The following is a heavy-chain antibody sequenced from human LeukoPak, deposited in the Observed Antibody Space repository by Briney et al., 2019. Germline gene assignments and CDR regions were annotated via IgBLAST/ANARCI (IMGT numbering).Heavy chain of an antibody. J-gene: IGHJ6*02. CDR3: ARDQCSSSWYVLPYYYYGMDV. Sequence: GASVKVSCKASGYTFTSYYMHWVRQAPGQGLEWMGIINPSGGSTSYAQKFQGRVTTTRDTSTSTVYMELSSLRSEDTAVYYCARDQCSSSWYVLPYYYYGMDVWGQGTTVTVSS. V-gene: IGHV1-46*01. D-gene: IGHD6-13*01. CDR1: GYTFTSYY. CDR2: INPSGGST.